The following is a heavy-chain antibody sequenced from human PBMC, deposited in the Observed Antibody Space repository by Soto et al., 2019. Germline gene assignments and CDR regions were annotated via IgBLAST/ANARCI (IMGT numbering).Heavy chain of an antibody. J-gene: IGHJ6*02. V-gene: IGHV5-51*01. CDR1: GYSFTGYW. D-gene: IGHD2-2*01. Sequence: PGESLKISCKGSGYSFTGYWIGWVRQMPGKGLEWMGIIYPGDSDTRYSPSFQGQVTISADKSISTAYLQWSSLKASDTAMYYCARQLVVPAATNSYYYGMDVWGQGTTVTVSS. CDR3: ARQLVVPAATNSYYYGMDV. CDR2: IYPGDSDT.